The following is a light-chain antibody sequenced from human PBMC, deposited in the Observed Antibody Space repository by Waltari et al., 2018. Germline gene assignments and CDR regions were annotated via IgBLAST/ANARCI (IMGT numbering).Light chain of an antibody. CDR2: DAS. V-gene: IGKV3-11*01. J-gene: IGKJ4*01. CDR3: QERSNWPGGA. Sequence: EIVLTQSPATLSLSPGERATLSCRASQSVRTYLAWYQHRPGQAPRLLIYDASNRATDVPARFSGSGSGTDFTLTISSLQPEDFAVCYCQERSNWPGGAFGGGTKVEIK. CDR1: QSVRTY.